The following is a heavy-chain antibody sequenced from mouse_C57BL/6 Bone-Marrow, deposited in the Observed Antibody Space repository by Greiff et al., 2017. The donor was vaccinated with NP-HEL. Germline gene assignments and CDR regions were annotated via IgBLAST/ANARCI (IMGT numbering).Heavy chain of an antibody. Sequence: EVKLVESGGGLVKPGGSLKLSCAASGFTFSSYAMSWVRQTPEKRLEWVATISDGGSYTYYPDNVKGRFTISRDNAKNNLYLQMSHLKSEDTAMYYCARDDGYSLDYWGQGTTLTVSS. V-gene: IGHV5-4*01. CDR1: GFTFSSYA. D-gene: IGHD2-3*01. J-gene: IGHJ2*01. CDR2: ISDGGSYT. CDR3: ARDDGYSLDY.